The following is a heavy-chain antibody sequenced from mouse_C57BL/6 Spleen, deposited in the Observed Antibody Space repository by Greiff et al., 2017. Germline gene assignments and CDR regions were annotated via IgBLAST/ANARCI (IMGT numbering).Heavy chain of an antibody. D-gene: IGHD2-4*01. Sequence: VQLQQSGPELVKPGASVKISCKASGYTFTDYYMNWVKQSHGKSLEWIGDINPNNGGTSYNQKFKGKATLTVDKSSSTAYMELRSLTSEDSAVYYCVRGAILYDYEVAWFAYWGQGTLVTVSA. CDR2: INPNNGGT. CDR1: GYTFTDYY. V-gene: IGHV1-26*01. CDR3: VRGAILYDYEVAWFAY. J-gene: IGHJ3*01.